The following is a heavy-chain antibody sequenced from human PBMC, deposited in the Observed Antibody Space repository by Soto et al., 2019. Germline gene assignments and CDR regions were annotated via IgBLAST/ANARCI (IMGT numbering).Heavy chain of an antibody. CDR2: IHPSGGGS. J-gene: IGHJ4*02. CDR1: WDTLKNYY. CDR3: ARGGHIAVVTASFDY. V-gene: IGHV1-46*02. Sequence: APVEVSCKPSWDTLKNYYLAWVRQAPGQGLEWMGIIHPSGGGSTYAQKFLGRVTMTRDTSTSTVFMELSSLRSADTAVYYCARGGHIAVVTASFDYWGQGTLVTVSS. D-gene: IGHD2-21*02.